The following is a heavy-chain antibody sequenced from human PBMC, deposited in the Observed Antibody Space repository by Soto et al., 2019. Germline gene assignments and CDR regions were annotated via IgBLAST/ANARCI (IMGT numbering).Heavy chain of an antibody. V-gene: IGHV4-59*08. CDR3: ARTRGLSYNWFDP. J-gene: IGHJ5*02. Sequence: SETLSLTCTVSGGSIRSYYWSWIRQPPGKGLEWIGHIYYSGSTNYNPSLKSRVSISVDKSKNQFSLKLSSVTAADTAVYYCARTRGLSYNWFDPWGQGTLVTVS. D-gene: IGHD3-16*02. CDR2: IYYSGST. CDR1: GGSIRSYY.